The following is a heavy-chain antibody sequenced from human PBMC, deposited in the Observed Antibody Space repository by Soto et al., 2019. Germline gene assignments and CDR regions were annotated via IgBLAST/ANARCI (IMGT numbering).Heavy chain of an antibody. J-gene: IGHJ5*02. CDR3: VVLAVLA. V-gene: IGHV3-48*03. Sequence: EVQLVESGGGLVQPGGSLRVSCAASGFTFSSYEMNLVRQAPGKGLEWVSYISSSGSTIYYADSMKGRFTISRDNAKNSLYLQMNSLRAEDTAVYYCVVLAVLAWGQGTLVTVSS. D-gene: IGHD3-3*01. CDR2: ISSSGSTI. CDR1: GFTFSSYE.